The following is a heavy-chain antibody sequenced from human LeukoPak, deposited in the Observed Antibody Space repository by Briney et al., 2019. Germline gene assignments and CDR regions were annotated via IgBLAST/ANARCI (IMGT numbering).Heavy chain of an antibody. V-gene: IGHV1-2*02. CDR3: ARGGPPSYGDGTDY. D-gene: IGHD4-17*01. CDR2: INPNSGGT. CDR1: GYTLTGYY. Sequence: ASVKVSCKASGYTLTGYYMHWVRQAPGQGLEWMGWINPNSGGTNYAQKFQGRVTMTRDTSISTAYMELSRLRSDDTAVYYCARGGPPSYGDGTDYWGQGTLVTVSS. J-gene: IGHJ4*02.